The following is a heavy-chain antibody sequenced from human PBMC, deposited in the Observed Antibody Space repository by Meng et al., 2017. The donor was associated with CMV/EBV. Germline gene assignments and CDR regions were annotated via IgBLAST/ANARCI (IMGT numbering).Heavy chain of an antibody. Sequence: GSGGGLVPPGVSLALSFADSGFTVSRYWMHWVRQVPGRGLVWVSRLNEDGSFTSYADSVKGRFTISRDNAKNTLYLQMNSLRVDDSGVYYCGRDLTGERDQWGQGTLVTVSS. D-gene: IGHD7-27*01. CDR1: GFTVSRYW. J-gene: IGHJ4*02. CDR2: LNEDGSFT. CDR3: GRDLTGERDQ. V-gene: IGHV3-74*03.